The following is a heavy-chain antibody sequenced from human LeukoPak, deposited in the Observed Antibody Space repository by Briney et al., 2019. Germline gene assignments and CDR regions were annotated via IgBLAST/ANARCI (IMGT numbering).Heavy chain of an antibody. V-gene: IGHV5-51*01. CDR3: ARRYGSGSYMDY. Sequence: GESLKISCKASGYRFTTDYIGWVRQMPGKGLEWMGIISPGDSDTRYSPSFQGQVTISADKSITTAYLQWSSLKASDTAMYYCARRYGSGSYMDYWGQGTLVTVSS. J-gene: IGHJ4*02. CDR1: GYRFTTDY. CDR2: ISPGDSDT. D-gene: IGHD3-10*01.